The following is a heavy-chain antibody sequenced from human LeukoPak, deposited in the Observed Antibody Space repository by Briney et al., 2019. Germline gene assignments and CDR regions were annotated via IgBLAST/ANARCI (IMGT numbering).Heavy chain of an antibody. CDR3: ARDDYYSNAD. D-gene: IGHD3-22*01. V-gene: IGHV3-7*01. J-gene: IGHJ4*02. CDR2: IKEDGGEM. CDR1: GFTFSRYW. Sequence: PGGSLRLYCAASGFTFSRYWMSWVRQAPGKGREWVANIKEDGGEMYYVDSVKGRFTITRDNTKNSLFLQMNSLRAEDTAVYYCARDDYYSNADWGQGTLVTVSS.